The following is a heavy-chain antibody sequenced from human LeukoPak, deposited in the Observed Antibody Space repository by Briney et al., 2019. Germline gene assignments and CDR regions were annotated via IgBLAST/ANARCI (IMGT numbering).Heavy chain of an antibody. CDR2: IRSKAYGGTT. CDR1: GFTLGDYA. D-gene: IGHD1-26*01. CDR3: TVGGSYYNY. Sequence: GGSLRLSCTASGFTLGDYAMSWVRRAPGKGLEWVGFIRSKAYGGTTEYAASVKGRFAISRDDSKSVAYLQMNSLKTEDTAVYYCTVGGSYYNYWGQGTLVTVSS. V-gene: IGHV3-49*04. J-gene: IGHJ4*02.